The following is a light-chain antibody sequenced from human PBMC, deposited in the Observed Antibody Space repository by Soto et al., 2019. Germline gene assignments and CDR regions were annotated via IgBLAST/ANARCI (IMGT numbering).Light chain of an antibody. Sequence: QSVLTQPPSVSGAPGQRVTISCTGSSSNIGAGYDVHWYQQLPGTAPKLLIYGNSNRPSGVPDRFPGSKSGTSASLAITGLQAEDEADYYCQSYDSSLSGNVVFGGGTQLTVL. CDR1: SSNIGAGYD. CDR2: GNS. V-gene: IGLV1-40*01. J-gene: IGLJ2*01. CDR3: QSYDSSLSGNVV.